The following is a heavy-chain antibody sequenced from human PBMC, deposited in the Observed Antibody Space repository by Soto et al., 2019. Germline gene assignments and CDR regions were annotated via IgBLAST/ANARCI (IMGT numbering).Heavy chain of an antibody. CDR3: AIIPGITTFRRDY. Sequence: HLQLQESGPGLVKPSENLSLTCSVSGGSISSPSYYWGWILQPPGNVLEWIGSIYYNGNTYYNPSLKSRATIFVDTSRNQFSLKVNSVTAADTAVYFWAIIPGITTFRRDYWYQGTLVTGSS. D-gene: IGHD1-1*01. J-gene: IGHJ4*02. V-gene: IGHV4-39*01. CDR1: GGSISSPSYY. CDR2: IYYNGNT.